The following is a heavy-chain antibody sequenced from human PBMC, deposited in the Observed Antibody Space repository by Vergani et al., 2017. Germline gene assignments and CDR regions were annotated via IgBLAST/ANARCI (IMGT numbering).Heavy chain of an antibody. Sequence: QLQLQESGPGLVKPSETLSLTCTVSGGSISSSSYYWGWIRQPPGKGLEWIGSIYYSGSTYYNPSLKSRVTISVDTSKNQFSLKLSSVTAADTAVYYCASPEYSSSADERAFDIWGQGTMVTVSP. CDR2: IYYSGST. V-gene: IGHV4-39*01. CDR3: ASPEYSSSADERAFDI. D-gene: IGHD6-6*01. CDR1: GGSISSSSYY. J-gene: IGHJ3*02.